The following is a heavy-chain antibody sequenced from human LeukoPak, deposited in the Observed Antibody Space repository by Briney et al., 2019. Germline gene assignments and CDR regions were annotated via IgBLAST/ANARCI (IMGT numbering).Heavy chain of an antibody. V-gene: IGHV3-33*01. J-gene: IGHJ4*02. CDR3: AGDRATSYFDY. Sequence: GTSLRLSCAASGFTFRSHGMHWVRQAPGKGLEWVAFIWYDGSNKYYTDSVKGRSTISRDNSKNTLYLKMNSLRAEDTAVYYCAGDRATSYFDYWGQGALVTISS. CDR2: IWYDGSNK. CDR1: GFTFRSHG. D-gene: IGHD1-26*01.